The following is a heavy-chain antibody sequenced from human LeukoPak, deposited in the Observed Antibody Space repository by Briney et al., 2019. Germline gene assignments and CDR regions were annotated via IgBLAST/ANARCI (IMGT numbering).Heavy chain of an antibody. CDR1: GFTFSSYA. D-gene: IGHD3-10*01. CDR3: AKDTWGWFGELYGY. J-gene: IGHJ4*02. CDR2: ISGSGGST. V-gene: IGHV3-23*01. Sequence: GGSLRLSCAASGFTFSSYAMTWVRQAPGKGLEWVSAISGSGGSTYYADSVKSRFTISRDNSKNTLYLQMNSLRAEDTAVYYCAKDTWGWFGELYGYWGQGTLVTVSS.